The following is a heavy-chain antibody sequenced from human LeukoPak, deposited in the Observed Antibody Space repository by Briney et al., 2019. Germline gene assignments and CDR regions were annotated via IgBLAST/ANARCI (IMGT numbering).Heavy chain of an antibody. CDR2: INHSGST. V-gene: IGHV4-34*01. CDR1: GFTFSSYS. D-gene: IGHD3-22*01. Sequence: GSLRLSCAASGFTFSSYSMNWVRQAPGKGLEWIGEINHSGSTNYNPSLKSRVTISVDTSKNQFSLKPSSVAAADTAVYYCARGRNRSPMITMIVVAPRNWFDPWGQGTLVTVSS. J-gene: IGHJ5*02. CDR3: ARGRNRSPMITMIVVAPRNWFDP.